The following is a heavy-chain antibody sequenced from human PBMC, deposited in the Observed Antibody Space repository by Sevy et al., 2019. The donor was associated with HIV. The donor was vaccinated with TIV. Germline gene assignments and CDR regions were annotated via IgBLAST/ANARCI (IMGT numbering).Heavy chain of an antibody. Sequence: GGSLRLSCEASGFTFSSYEMNWVRQAPGNGLEWVSYISSSGTTIKYADSVKGRFTISRDNAKNSLYMQMNSLRAEDTAVYYCARVDANYDKGFDPLGQGTVVTVSS. CDR3: ARVDANYDKGFDP. CDR2: ISSSGTTI. CDR1: GFTFSSYE. V-gene: IGHV3-48*03. J-gene: IGHJ5*02. D-gene: IGHD3-22*01.